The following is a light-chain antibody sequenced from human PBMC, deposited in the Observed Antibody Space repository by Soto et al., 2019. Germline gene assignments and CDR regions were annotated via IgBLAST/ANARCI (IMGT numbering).Light chain of an antibody. J-gene: IGKJ1*01. V-gene: IGKV3-15*01. CDR2: AAS. CDR3: QQYWHWPRT. Sequence: EMVLTQSPATLSVSPGERVTLSCRASESVSSNLAWFQQKPGQAPRLLIFAASTRATGIPARVSGSGSGTDVTLTITSLQSEDFAVYYGQQYWHWPRTFGQGTKVDIK. CDR1: ESVSSN.